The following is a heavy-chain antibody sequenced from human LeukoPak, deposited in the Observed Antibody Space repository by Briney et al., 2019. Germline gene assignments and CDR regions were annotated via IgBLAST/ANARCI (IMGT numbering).Heavy chain of an antibody. CDR2: ISGSAGST. D-gene: IGHD3-10*01. V-gene: IGHV3-23*01. CDR1: GFTFSNFA. Sequence: GGSLRLSCAVSGFTFSNFAMSWARQAPGRGLEWISTISGSAGSTHYADSVKGRFTISRDNSKNTLYLQMNGLRAEDTAVYYCAKDPDYYGSESYLNYWGQGTLVTVSS. CDR3: AKDPDYYGSESYLNY. J-gene: IGHJ4*02.